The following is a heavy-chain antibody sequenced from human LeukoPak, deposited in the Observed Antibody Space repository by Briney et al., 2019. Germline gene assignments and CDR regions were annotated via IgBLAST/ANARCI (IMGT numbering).Heavy chain of an antibody. D-gene: IGHD4-17*01. CDR3: ASTTVITRIDY. CDR2: IYYSGST. Sequence: SETLSLTCTVSGDSISSYYWSWIRQPPGKGLEWIGYIYYSGSTNYNPSLKSRVTISVDTSKNQFSLKLSSVTAADTAVYYCASTTVITRIDYWGQGTLVTVSS. J-gene: IGHJ4*02. V-gene: IGHV4-59*01. CDR1: GDSISSYY.